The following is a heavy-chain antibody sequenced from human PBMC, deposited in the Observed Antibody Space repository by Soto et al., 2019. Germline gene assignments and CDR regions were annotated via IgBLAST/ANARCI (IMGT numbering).Heavy chain of an antibody. D-gene: IGHD6-13*01. CDR2: INAGNGNT. CDR1: GYTFTSYA. Sequence: VSVKVSCKASGYTFTSYAMHWVRQAPGQRLEWMGWINAGNGNTKYSQKFQGRVTITRDTSASTAYMELSSLRSEDTAVYYCARTRGRAAAGSAFDYWGQGTLVTVSS. J-gene: IGHJ4*02. CDR3: ARTRGRAAAGSAFDY. V-gene: IGHV1-3*01.